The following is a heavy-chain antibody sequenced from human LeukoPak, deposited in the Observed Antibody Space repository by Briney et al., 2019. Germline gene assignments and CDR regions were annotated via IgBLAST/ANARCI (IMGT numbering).Heavy chain of an antibody. CDR1: GGSFSGYY. Sequence: PSETLSLTCAVYGGSFSGYYWSWIRQPPGKGLEWIGEINHSGSTNYNPSLKSRVTISVDTSKNQFSLKLSSVTAADTAVYYCARVSSSWRGYYYYYYGMDVWGQGTTVTVSS. V-gene: IGHV4-34*01. CDR3: ARVSSSWRGYYYYYYGMDV. J-gene: IGHJ6*02. D-gene: IGHD6-13*01. CDR2: INHSGST.